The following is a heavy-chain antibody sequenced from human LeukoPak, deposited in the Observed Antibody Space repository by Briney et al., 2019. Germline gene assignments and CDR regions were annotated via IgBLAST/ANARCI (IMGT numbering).Heavy chain of an antibody. Sequence: GGSLRLSCAASGFTFSGYAMSWVRQAPGKGLEWVSSIFGSGAGTFYADAVRGRLTISRDNSKSTVYLQMNSLRAEDTAVYYCAKGRESTGLFEYWGQGTLVTVSS. CDR1: GFTFSGYA. CDR3: AKGRESTGLFEY. V-gene: IGHV3-23*01. CDR2: IFGSGAGT. J-gene: IGHJ4*02. D-gene: IGHD1-26*01.